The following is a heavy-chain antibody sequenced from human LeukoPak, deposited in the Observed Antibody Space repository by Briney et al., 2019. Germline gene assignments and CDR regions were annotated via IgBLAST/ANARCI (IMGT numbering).Heavy chain of an antibody. J-gene: IGHJ6*03. CDR1: GGSVTDYY. CDR3: ARLAVAGTRVYYYIDV. CDR2: IYYTGT. D-gene: IGHD6-19*01. Sequence: SETLSLTCTVSGGSVTDYYWSWIRQSPGKGLEWIGYIYYTGTSYNPSLKSRVTISADTSKNQFSLKLISVTAADTAMYYCARLAVAGTRVYYYIDVWGKGTTVTISS. V-gene: IGHV4-59*02.